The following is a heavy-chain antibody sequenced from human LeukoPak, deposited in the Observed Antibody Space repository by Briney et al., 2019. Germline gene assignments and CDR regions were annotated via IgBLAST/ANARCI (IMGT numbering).Heavy chain of an antibody. J-gene: IGHJ6*03. V-gene: IGHV4-34*01. CDR2: INHSGST. CDR1: GGSFSGYY. Sequence: KTSETLSLTCAVYGGSFSGYYWSWIRQPPGKGLEWIGEINHSGSTNYNPSLKSRVTISVDTSKNQFSLKLSSVTAADTAVYYCASARYSYYYMDVWGKETTVTISS. CDR3: ASARYSYYYMDV.